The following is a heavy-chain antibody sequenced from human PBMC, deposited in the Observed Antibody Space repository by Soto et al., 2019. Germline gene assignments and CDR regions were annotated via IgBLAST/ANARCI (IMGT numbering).Heavy chain of an antibody. J-gene: IGHJ6*03. CDR1: SGSISSSNW. D-gene: IGHD2-2*01. CDR3: ARAEPAAPYYYYYYMDV. Sequence: SETLSLTCAVSSGSISSSNWWSWVRQPPGKGLEWIGEIYHSGSTNYNPSLKSRVTISVDKSKNQLSLKLSSVTAADTAVYYCARAEPAAPYYYYYYMDVWGKGTTVTVSS. CDR2: IYHSGST. V-gene: IGHV4-4*02.